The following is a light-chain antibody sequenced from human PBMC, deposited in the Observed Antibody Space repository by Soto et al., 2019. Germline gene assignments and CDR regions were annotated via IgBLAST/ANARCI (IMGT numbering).Light chain of an antibody. CDR1: QSISDT. Sequence: EIVMTQSPATPYGSPGRRATLYCXASQSISDTLAWYQQKPGQAPRLLIYGASSRATGIPDRFSGSGSGTDFTLTISRLEPEDFAVYYCQQYGSSPITFGQGTRLEIK. V-gene: IGKV3-20*01. CDR3: QQYGSSPIT. J-gene: IGKJ5*01. CDR2: GAS.